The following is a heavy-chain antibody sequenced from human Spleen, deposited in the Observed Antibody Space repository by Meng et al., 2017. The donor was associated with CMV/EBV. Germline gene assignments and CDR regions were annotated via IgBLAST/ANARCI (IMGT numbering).Heavy chain of an antibody. CDR3: ARVLGLGNIDY. CDR2: IYTRGST. V-gene: IGHV4-4*07. D-gene: IGHD7-27*01. J-gene: IGHJ4*02. CDR1: GGSISSYY. Sequence: LQESGAVLVMPSETRSVTCTVAGGSISSYYLSWFRRPAGKGLEWIGRIYTRGSTNYNPSLKSRVTMSVDTSKNQFSLKLSSVTAADTAVYYCARVLGLGNIDYWGQGTLVTVSS.